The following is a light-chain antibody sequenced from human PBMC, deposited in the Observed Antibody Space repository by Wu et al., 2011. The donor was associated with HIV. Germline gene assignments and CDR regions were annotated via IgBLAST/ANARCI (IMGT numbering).Light chain of an antibody. CDR2: GAS. J-gene: IGKJ1*01. CDR1: QSISSNY. V-gene: IGKV3-20*01. CDR3: QQYGSSPLWT. Sequence: EIVLTQSPGTLSLSPGEGATLSCRASQSISSNYLAWYQQKPGQAPRLLIYGASSRATGIPDRFSGSGSGTDFTLTINRLEPEDFAVYYCQQYGSSPLWTFGQGPKVEMK.